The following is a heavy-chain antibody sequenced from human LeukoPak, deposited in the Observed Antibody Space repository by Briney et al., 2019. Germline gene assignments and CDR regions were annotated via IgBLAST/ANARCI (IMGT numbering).Heavy chain of an antibody. CDR3: ARVTYAVPDY. D-gene: IGHD2/OR15-2a*01. V-gene: IGHV3-48*04. CDR2: ISSSGNNI. Sequence: GGSLRLSCAASGFTFSSYWMSWVRQAPGKGLEWVSYISSSGNNIYFADSVKGRFTISRDNAKNSLFLQMNSLRAEDTAVYYCARVTYAVPDYWGQGTLVAVSS. CDR1: GFTFSSYW. J-gene: IGHJ4*02.